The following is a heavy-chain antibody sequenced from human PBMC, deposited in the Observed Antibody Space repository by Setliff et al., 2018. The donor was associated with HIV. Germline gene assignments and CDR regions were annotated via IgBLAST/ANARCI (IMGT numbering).Heavy chain of an antibody. CDR1: GFTFSNYE. Sequence: LRLSCAASGFTFSNYEMNWVRQAPGKGLEWVSYISSSGTTIYYADSVKGRFTISRDNAKNSLYLQMNSLRAEDTAVYYCAMSPYSSGLFDYWGQGTLVTVSS. J-gene: IGHJ4*02. CDR3: AMSPYSSGLFDY. CDR2: ISSSGTTI. D-gene: IGHD6-19*01. V-gene: IGHV3-48*03.